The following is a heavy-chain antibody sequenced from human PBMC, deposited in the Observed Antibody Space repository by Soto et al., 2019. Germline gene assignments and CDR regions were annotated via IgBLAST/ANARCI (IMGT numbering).Heavy chain of an antibody. J-gene: IGHJ4*02. CDR3: ARGKAMDDY. Sequence: EVQLVESGGGLVQPGSSLRLSCEASGFTFSAYTMNWVRQAPGKGLEWISHITSTSNIIYYADSVKGRFTISRDNARNSLFLQMNSLRVEDTAVYYCARGKAMDDYWGQGTLVTFSS. V-gene: IGHV3-48*01. CDR1: GFTFSAYT. D-gene: IGHD5-18*01. CDR2: ITSTSNII.